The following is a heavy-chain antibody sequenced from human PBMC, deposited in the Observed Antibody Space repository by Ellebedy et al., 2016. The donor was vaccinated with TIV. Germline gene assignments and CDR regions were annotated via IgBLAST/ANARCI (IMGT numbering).Heavy chain of an antibody. J-gene: IGHJ4*02. V-gene: IGHV3-33*03. CDR3: ATGGYSISAGNN. D-gene: IGHD5-12*01. Sequence: PGGSLRLSCVASGFTFNSYGMHWVRQAPGKGLEWVAVIWYDGNNKFYADSVKGRATISRDNAKNSLYLQMNSLRAEDTAVYYCATGGYSISAGNNWGQGTLVTVSS. CDR2: IWYDGNNK. CDR1: GFTFNSYG.